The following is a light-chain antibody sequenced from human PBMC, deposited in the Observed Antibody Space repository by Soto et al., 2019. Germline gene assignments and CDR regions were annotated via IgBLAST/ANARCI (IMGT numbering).Light chain of an antibody. J-gene: IGKJ5*01. CDR1: EDIRSY. Sequence: DIQMTQSPSSLSASVGDRVTITCRASEDIRSYLNWYQQKPGKAPKLLIYSVSSLQGGVPSRFSGSGSGTDFTLIISSLQPEDFATYYCQQSYSTPPITFGQGTRLEIK. CDR3: QQSYSTPPIT. CDR2: SVS. V-gene: IGKV1-39*01.